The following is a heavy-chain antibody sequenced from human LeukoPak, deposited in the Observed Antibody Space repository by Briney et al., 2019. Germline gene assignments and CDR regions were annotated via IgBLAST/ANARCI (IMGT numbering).Heavy chain of an antibody. V-gene: IGHV4-59*01. CDR1: GGSISSYY. D-gene: IGHD3-16*01. Sequence: SSETLSLTCTVSGGSISSYYWSWIRQPPGKGLEWIGYIYYSGSTNYNTSLKSRVTISVDTSKNQFSLKLSSVAAADTAVYYCARDGGSGAFDIWGQGTMVTVSS. CDR3: ARDGGSGAFDI. J-gene: IGHJ3*02. CDR2: IYYSGST.